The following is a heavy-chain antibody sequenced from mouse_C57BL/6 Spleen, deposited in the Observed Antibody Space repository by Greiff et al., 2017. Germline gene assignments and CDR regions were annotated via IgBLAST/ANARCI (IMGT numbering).Heavy chain of an antibody. Sequence: QVQLQQSGAELVKPGASVKLSCKASGYTFTEYTIHWVKQRSGQGLEWIGRFYPGGGSIKYNEKFKDKATLTADKSSSTVYMELSRLTSDDSAVYFCARHERYYDPGHYAMDYWGQGTSVTVSS. CDR1: GYTFTEYT. D-gene: IGHD2-4*01. V-gene: IGHV1-62-2*01. CDR3: ARHERYYDPGHYAMDY. J-gene: IGHJ4*01. CDR2: FYPGGGSI.